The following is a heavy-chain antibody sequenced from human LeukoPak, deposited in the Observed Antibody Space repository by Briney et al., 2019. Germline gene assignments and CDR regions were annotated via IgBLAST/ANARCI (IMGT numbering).Heavy chain of an antibody. CDR1: GYTFNCYY. V-gene: IGHV1-2*02. Sequence: ASVKVSCKASGYTFNCYYMHWVRQAPGQGLEWMGWINPSSGDTNYAQKFQGRVTMTRDTSISTAYMELTSLRSDDTAVYYCARAAGYVWGSYRYGPYYYYMDVWGKGTTVTISS. CDR3: ARAAGYVWGSYRYGPYYYYMDV. CDR2: INPSSGDT. D-gene: IGHD3-16*02. J-gene: IGHJ6*03.